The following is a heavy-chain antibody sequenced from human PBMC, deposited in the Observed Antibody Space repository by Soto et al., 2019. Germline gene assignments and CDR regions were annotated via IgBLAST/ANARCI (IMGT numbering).Heavy chain of an antibody. CDR3: ARDGRTYPQVLSSLFMDV. J-gene: IGHJ6*03. CDR1: GFSFSSFW. D-gene: IGHD3-10*01. Sequence: EVQLVESGGGLVQPGGSLRLSCADSGFSFSSFWMSWVRQAPGKGLEWVANIRQDGSEKYYVDSVRGRFTISRDNAKRSLFLEMNSLRAEDTAVYYCARDGRTYPQVLSSLFMDVWGKGTTVIVSS. V-gene: IGHV3-7*01. CDR2: IRQDGSEK.